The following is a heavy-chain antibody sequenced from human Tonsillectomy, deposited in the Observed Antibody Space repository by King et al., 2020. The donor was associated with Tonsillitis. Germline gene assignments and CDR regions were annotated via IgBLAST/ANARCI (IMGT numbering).Heavy chain of an antibody. CDR3: ARDGLYSGVRGVIGAFDI. V-gene: IGHV1-46*01. J-gene: IGHJ3*02. CDR2: INPSGSST. CDR1: GYTFTSYY. Sequence: VQLVESGAEVKKPGASVKVSCMASGYTFTSYYMHGVRQAPGQGLEWMGIINPSGSSTNYAQKFQGRVTMTRDTSTNAVYMELSSLRSEDTAVYYCARDGLYSGVRGVIGAFDIWGQGKMVTVSS. D-gene: IGHD3-10*01.